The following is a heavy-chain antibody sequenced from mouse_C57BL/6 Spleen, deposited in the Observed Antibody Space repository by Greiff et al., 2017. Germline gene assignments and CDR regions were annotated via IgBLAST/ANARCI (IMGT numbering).Heavy chain of an antibody. Sequence: ESGPGLVKPSQSLSLTCSVTGYSITSGYYWNWIRQFPGNKLEWMGYISYDGSNNYNPSLKNRISITRDTSKNQFFLKLNSVTTEDTATYYCAREGLRGGYFDVWGTGTTVTVSS. D-gene: IGHD2-4*01. CDR2: ISYDGSN. J-gene: IGHJ1*03. CDR3: AREGLRGGYFDV. CDR1: GYSITSGYY. V-gene: IGHV3-6*01.